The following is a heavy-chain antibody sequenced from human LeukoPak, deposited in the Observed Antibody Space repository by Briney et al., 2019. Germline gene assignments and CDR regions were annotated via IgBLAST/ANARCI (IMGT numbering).Heavy chain of an antibody. CDR1: GFTFSGSA. CDR3: TRQGVNYGSGSYSPFDY. J-gene: IGHJ4*02. V-gene: IGHV3-73*01. Sequence: GGSLRLSCAASGFTFSGSAMHWVRQASGKGLEWVGRIRSKANSYATAYAASVKGRFTISRDDSKNTAYLQMNSLKTEDTAVYYCTRQGVNYGSGSYSPFDYWGQGTLVTVSS. CDR2: IRSKANSYAT. D-gene: IGHD3-10*01.